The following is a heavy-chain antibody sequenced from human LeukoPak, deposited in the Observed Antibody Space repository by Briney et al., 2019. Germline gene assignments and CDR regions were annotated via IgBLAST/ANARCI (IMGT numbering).Heavy chain of an antibody. Sequence: SGTLSLTCPVSGGSISSDNYYGGWIRQPPGEGLEWSGSIYYSGTTYYNPSLKSRVTISVDTSKNQFSLKLSSVTAADTAVYYCARARRTTVVTLDYWGQGTLVTVSS. CDR2: IYYSGTT. D-gene: IGHD4-23*01. J-gene: IGHJ4*02. CDR1: GGSISSDNYY. V-gene: IGHV4-39*07. CDR3: ARARRTTVVTLDY.